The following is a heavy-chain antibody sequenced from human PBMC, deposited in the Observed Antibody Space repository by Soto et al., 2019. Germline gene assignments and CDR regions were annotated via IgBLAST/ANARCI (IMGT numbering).Heavy chain of an antibody. Sequence: QVQLQQWGAGLLKPSETLSLTCAVYGVSFSGYYWSWIRQPPGKGLVWIGEINHSGSTNYNPSLKSRVTISVEQSKYQFYLDLSYVAAADTAVYYCARDRYCSGGSRRYLRYFQHWGQGTLVTVSS. D-gene: IGHD2-15*01. J-gene: IGHJ1*01. CDR3: ARDRYCSGGSRRYLRYFQH. V-gene: IGHV4-34*01. CDR1: GVSFSGYY. CDR2: INHSGST.